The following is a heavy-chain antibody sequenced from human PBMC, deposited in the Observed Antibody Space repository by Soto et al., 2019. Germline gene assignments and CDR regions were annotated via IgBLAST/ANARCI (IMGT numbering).Heavy chain of an antibody. CDR3: TRSTHAMNGGSHYMALDDDLVTGMDV. J-gene: IGHJ6*02. CDR2: ISDRGSA. Sequence: QVQLQESGPRLVRPSGALSLTCSVSGASITSVHWWTWVRQSPGKGLEWIGEISDRGSAYSNPSLRSRVSLSVDKSQNQFSLRLTSVTAADTAIYYCTRSTHAMNGGSHYMALDDDLVTGMDVWGPGTTVTVSS. CDR1: GASITSVHW. D-gene: IGHD3-16*01. V-gene: IGHV4-4*02.